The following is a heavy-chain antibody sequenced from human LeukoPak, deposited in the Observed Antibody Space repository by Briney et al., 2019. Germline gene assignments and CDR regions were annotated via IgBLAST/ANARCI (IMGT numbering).Heavy chain of an antibody. CDR3: ARDLVTVTKGFDI. V-gene: IGHV4-59*11. CDR2: ITYIGST. CDR1: GDSFSSHD. J-gene: IGHJ3*02. D-gene: IGHD4-17*01. Sequence: PSETLSLTCAVSGDSFSSHDWTWIRQPPGKGLEWIGYITYIGSTTYNASLMSGVSISIDTSTNHIPPKLMTVPTADAAADYCARDLVTVTKGFDIWGQGTMASVSS.